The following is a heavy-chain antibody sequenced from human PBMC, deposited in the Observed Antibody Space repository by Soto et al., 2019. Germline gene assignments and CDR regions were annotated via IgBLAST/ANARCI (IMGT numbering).Heavy chain of an antibody. Sequence: ASVKVSCKASGGTFSSYTISWVRQAPGQGLEWMGRIIPILGIANYAQKFQGRVTITADKSTSTAYMELSSLRSEDTAVYYCARSSAGVHVLDYWGQGTLVIVSS. D-gene: IGHD2-8*01. J-gene: IGHJ4*02. V-gene: IGHV1-69*02. CDR2: IIPILGIA. CDR1: GGTFSSYT. CDR3: ARSSAGVHVLDY.